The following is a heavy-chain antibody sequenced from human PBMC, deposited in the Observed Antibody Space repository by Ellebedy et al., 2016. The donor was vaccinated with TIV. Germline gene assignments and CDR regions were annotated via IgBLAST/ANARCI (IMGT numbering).Heavy chain of an antibody. CDR1: GFTFNSHW. V-gene: IGHV3-74*01. J-gene: IGHJ3*01. CDR2: IHRDGSFT. Sequence: GGSLRLSXTASGFTFNSHWMHWVRQGPEKWLLWVSRIHRDGSFTSYADSVKGRFTISRDNAKNMLFLQMNNLRIEDTGVYYCARDRDESSPGDDFDFWGQGTTVTVSS. D-gene: IGHD2-2*01. CDR3: ARDRDESSPGDDFDF.